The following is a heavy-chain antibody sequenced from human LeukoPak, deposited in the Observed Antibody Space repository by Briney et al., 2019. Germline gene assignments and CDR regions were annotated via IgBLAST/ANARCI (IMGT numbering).Heavy chain of an antibody. CDR2: INPSGGST. V-gene: IGHV1-46*01. J-gene: IGHJ4*02. D-gene: IGHD5-24*01. CDR1: GYTFTSYY. Sequence: ASVNVSCKASGYTFTSYYMHWVRQAPGQGLEWMGIINPSGGSTSYAQKFQGRVTMTEDTSTDTAYMELSSLRSEDTAVYYCATIRDGYNYFDYWGQGTLVTVSS. CDR3: ATIRDGYNYFDY.